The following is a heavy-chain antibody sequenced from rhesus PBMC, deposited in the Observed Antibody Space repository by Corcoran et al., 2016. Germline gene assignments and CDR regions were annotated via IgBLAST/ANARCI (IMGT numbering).Heavy chain of an antibody. CDR1: GYTFTSYS. D-gene: IGHD6-13*01. CDR2: YTPSNGNT. J-gene: IGHJ6*01. Sequence: QVQLVQSGAEVKKPGASVQLSCKASGYTFTSYSINWVRQAPGQGLEWRGRYTPSNGNTGYAKKVQGRVTMTRDTSTSTAYMELSSLRSEDTAVYYCARGRSSWSGYGLDSWGQGVVVTVSS. CDR3: ARGRSSWSGYGLDS. V-gene: IGHV1-200*01.